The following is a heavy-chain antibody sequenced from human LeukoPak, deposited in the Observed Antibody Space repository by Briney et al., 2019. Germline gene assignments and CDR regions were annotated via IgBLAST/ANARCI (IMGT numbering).Heavy chain of an antibody. CDR2: ISYDGSNK. V-gene: IGHV3-30-3*01. D-gene: IGHD3-3*01. CDR1: GFTFSSYA. J-gene: IGHJ4*02. Sequence: GGSLRLSCAASGFTFSSYAMHWVRQAPGKGLEWVAVISYDGSNKYYADSVKGRFTISRDNSKNTLYLQMNSLRAEDTAVYYCARDGYYDFWSGYYTYASFDYWGQGTPVTVSS. CDR3: ARDGYYDFWSGYYTYASFDY.